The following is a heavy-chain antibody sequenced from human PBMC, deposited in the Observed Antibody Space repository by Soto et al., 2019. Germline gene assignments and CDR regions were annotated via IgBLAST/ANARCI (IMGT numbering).Heavy chain of an antibody. CDR2: MSSNSRYT. CDR1: GFTFNDYY. Sequence: PGGSLRLSCAASGFTFNDYYMSWIRQAPGKGLEWLSYMSSNSRYTNYADSVKGRFTISRDNAKNSLFLQMNSLRAEDTAVYYCARGGYYYNTSGYYYTFDYWGQGTLVTVSS. CDR3: ARGGYYYNTSGYYYTFDY. J-gene: IGHJ4*02. D-gene: IGHD3-22*01. V-gene: IGHV3-11*06.